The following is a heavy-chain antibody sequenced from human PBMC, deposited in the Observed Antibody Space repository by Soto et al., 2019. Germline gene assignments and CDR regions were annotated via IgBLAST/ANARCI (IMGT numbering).Heavy chain of an antibody. Sequence: GGSLRLSCAASGFTFSSYWMHWVRQAPGKGLVWVSRINSDGSSTSYADSVKGRFTISRDNAKNTLYLQMNSLRAEDTAVYYCARDRLGATDYYYYYGMDVWGQGTTVTVSS. V-gene: IGHV3-74*01. CDR1: GFTFSSYW. J-gene: IGHJ6*02. CDR2: INSDGSST. CDR3: ARDRLGATDYYYYYGMDV. D-gene: IGHD1-26*01.